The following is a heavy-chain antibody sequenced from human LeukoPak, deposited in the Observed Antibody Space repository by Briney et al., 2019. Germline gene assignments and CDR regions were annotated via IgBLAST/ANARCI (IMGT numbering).Heavy chain of an antibody. CDR1: GYTFTGYY. Sequence: ASVTVSCKASGYTFTGYYMHWVRQAPGQGLEWMGWINPNSGGTNYAQKFQGRVTMTRDTSISTAYMELSRLRSDDTAVYYCARVDYSGYDSVFDYWGQGTLVTVSS. CDR2: INPNSGGT. CDR3: ARVDYSGYDSVFDY. D-gene: IGHD5-12*01. V-gene: IGHV1-2*02. J-gene: IGHJ4*02.